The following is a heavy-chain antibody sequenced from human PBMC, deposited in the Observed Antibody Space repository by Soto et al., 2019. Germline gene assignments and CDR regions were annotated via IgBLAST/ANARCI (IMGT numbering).Heavy chain of an antibody. CDR2: VSFRGDI. CDR1: GFTFSSYA. D-gene: IGHD2-2*01. Sequence: RGSLRLSCAASGFTFSSYAMSWVRQAPGKGLEWVSSVSFRGDIYYADSLEGRFTISRDDAKNSLYLQMNSLRAEDTAVYYCARGCSSASCYYYWGQGTLVTVSS. J-gene: IGHJ4*02. V-gene: IGHV3-21*01. CDR3: ARGCSSASCYYY.